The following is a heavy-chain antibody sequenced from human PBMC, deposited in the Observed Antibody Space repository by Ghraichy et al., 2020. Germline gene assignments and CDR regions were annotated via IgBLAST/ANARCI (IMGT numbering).Heavy chain of an antibody. V-gene: IGHV3-23*01. Sequence: GGSLRLSCAASGYTISNHDMIWVRQGQGKGLEWVSSISGNGGKTAYADSVKGRLTTSRDNSKNTGYLQMNSLRAADTAAYFCARTGGALGYWGQGTLVTVSS. D-gene: IGHD3-16*01. J-gene: IGHJ4*02. CDR3: ARTGGALGY. CDR1: GYTISNHD. CDR2: ISGNGGKT.